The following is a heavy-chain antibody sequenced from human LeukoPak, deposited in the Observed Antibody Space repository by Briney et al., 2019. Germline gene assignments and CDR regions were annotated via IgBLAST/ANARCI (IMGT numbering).Heavy chain of an antibody. CDR1: GGSITSYY. Sequence: SETLSLTCTVSGGSITSYYWSWIRQPAGKGLEWIGRIYTSGSTKYNPSLKSRVTMSVDTSKSQFSLKLSSVTAAATAVYYCARDRDGVAVAGTDYWGQGTLVTVSS. D-gene: IGHD6-19*01. CDR2: IYTSGST. V-gene: IGHV4-4*07. J-gene: IGHJ4*02. CDR3: ARDRDGVAVAGTDY.